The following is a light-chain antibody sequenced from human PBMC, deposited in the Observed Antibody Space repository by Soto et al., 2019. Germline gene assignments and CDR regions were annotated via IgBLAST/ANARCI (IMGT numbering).Light chain of an antibody. Sequence: QSALTQPASVSGSPGQSITISCTGTSSNVGSYKLVSWYQQHPGKAPKLMIFEVNKRSSGVYNRFSGSKYGNTASLTISGLKVEDEAEYSCCSSGGSPTYVVGAGIKITVL. J-gene: IGLJ1*01. CDR2: EVN. CDR1: SSNVGSYKL. CDR3: CSSGGSPTYV. V-gene: IGLV2-23*02.